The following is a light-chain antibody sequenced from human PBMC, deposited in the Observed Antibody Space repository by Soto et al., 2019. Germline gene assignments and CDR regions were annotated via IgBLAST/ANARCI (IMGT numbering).Light chain of an antibody. J-gene: IGKJ2*01. CDR2: KAS. V-gene: IGKV1-5*03. CDR3: QQYNSYSRT. Sequence: DIQMTQSPSTLSASVGDRVTITCRASQSISSWLAWYQQKPGKAPKLLIYKASSLESGVPSRLSGSGSGTEFTLTISSLQPDEFATYYCQQYNSYSRTFGQGTKLEIK. CDR1: QSISSW.